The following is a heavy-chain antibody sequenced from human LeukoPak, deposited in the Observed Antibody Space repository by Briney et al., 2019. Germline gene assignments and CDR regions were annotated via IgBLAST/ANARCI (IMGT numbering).Heavy chain of an antibody. Sequence: KPSETLSLTCTVSGGSLSSYYWSWIRQPPGKGLEWIGYIYYSGSSNYNSSLKSRVTISADTSKNQFSLKLSSVTAADTAVYYCARIGGIPLGSFDIWGQGTMVTVSS. J-gene: IGHJ3*02. CDR1: GGSLSSYY. CDR3: ARIGGIPLGSFDI. V-gene: IGHV4-59*01. CDR2: IYYSGSS. D-gene: IGHD2-2*02.